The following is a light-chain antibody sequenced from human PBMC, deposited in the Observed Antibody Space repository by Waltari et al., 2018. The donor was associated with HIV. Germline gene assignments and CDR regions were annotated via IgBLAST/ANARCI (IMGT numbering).Light chain of an antibody. CDR1: QSVSSSY. V-gene: IGKV3-20*01. Sequence: EIVLTQSPGTLSLSPGERATLSCRASQSVSSSYLAWYQQRPGQAPRLLIYGASSRASGIPDRFSGSGSGTDFFLTISRLEPEDFAVYFCQQYGGSPLHTFGQGTKLEIK. CDR2: GAS. J-gene: IGKJ2*01. CDR3: QQYGGSPLHT.